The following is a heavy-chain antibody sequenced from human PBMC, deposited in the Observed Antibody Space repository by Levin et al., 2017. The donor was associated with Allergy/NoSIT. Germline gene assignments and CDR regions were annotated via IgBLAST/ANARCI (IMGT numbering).Heavy chain of an antibody. CDR2: IYTSGST. D-gene: IGHD1-26*01. Sequence: SQTLSLTCTVSGGSISSGSYYWSWIRQPAGKGLEWIGRIYTSGSTNYNPSLKSRVTISVDTSKNQFSLKLSSVTAADTAVYYCARGTYGSWVGVVDYWGQGTLVTVSS. CDR1: GGSISSGSYY. V-gene: IGHV4-61*02. J-gene: IGHJ4*02. CDR3: ARGTYGSWVGVVDY.